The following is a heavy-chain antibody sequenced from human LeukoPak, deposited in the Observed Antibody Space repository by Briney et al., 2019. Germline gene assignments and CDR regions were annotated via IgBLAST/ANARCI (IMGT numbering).Heavy chain of an antibody. CDR3: ARAFRAISGWRKYDY. CDR1: GDSVSSNSAA. Sequence: SQTLTPTCAISGDSVSSNSAAWNWIRQSPSRGLEWLGRTFYRSKWYYDYEVSVKSRINISPDTSKNQFSLQLSSVTPEDTAVYYRARAFRAISGWRKYDYWGQGILVTVSS. V-gene: IGHV6-1*01. D-gene: IGHD6-19*01. J-gene: IGHJ4*02. CDR2: TFYRSKWYY.